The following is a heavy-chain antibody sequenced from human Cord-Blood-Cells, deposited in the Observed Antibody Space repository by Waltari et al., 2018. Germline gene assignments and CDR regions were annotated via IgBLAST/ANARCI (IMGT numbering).Heavy chain of an antibody. J-gene: IGHJ6*03. CDR3: AKSGPTGETFSSYYYYMDV. V-gene: IGHV3-23*01. CDR2: IRGSGGST. D-gene: IGHD3-16*01. Sequence: EVQLLESGGGLVQPGGSLRLSCAASGFTFSSYAMSWVRQAPGTGLEWVSAIRGSGGSTYYADSVKGRFTISRDNSKNTLYLQMNSLRAEDTAVYYCAKSGPTGETFSSYYYYMDVWGKGTTVTVSS. CDR1: GFTFSSYA.